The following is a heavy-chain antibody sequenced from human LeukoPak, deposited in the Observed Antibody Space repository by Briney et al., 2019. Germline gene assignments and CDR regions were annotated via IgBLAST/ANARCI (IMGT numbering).Heavy chain of an antibody. V-gene: IGHV3-33*01. Sequence: PGGSLRLSCGASGFTFRSYGMHWVRQAPGKGLEWVALIWYDGSNKYHADSVKGRFTISRDNSKNTLYLQMNSLRGEDTAVYYCARATMDSSGSHAFDIWGQGTMITVSS. CDR1: GFTFRSYG. J-gene: IGHJ3*02. CDR3: ARATMDSSGSHAFDI. D-gene: IGHD3-22*01. CDR2: IWYDGSNK.